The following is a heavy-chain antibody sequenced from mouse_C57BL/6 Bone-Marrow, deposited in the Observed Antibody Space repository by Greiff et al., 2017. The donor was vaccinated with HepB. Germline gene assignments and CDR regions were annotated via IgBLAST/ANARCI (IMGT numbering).Heavy chain of an antibody. V-gene: IGHV1-50*01. CDR2: IDPSDSYT. CDR3: ARSRDGYYLPLDY. CDR1: GYTFTSYW. Sequence: VQLQQPGAELVKPGASVKLSCKASGYTFTSYWMQWVKQRPGQGLEWIGEIDPSDSYTNYNQKFKGEATLTVDTSSSTAYMQLSSLTSEDSAVYYCARSRDGYYLPLDYWGQGTTLTVSS. J-gene: IGHJ2*01. D-gene: IGHD2-3*01.